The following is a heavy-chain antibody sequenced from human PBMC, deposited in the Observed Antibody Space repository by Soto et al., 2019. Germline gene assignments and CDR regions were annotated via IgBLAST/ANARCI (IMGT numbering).Heavy chain of an antibody. J-gene: IGHJ4*02. CDR2: ISAYNGNT. V-gene: IGHV1-18*04. CDR1: GYTFNSHG. D-gene: IGHD6-13*01. Sequence: QVQLVQSGAEVKKPGASVKVSCKASGYTFNSHGISWVRQAPGHGLEWMGWISAYNGNTNYAQRLKGRVIITTDTSTSTAYVALRSLTSHDTAVYYCARGVSTTWYEPTDYWGQGTLVPVSS. CDR3: ARGVSTTWYEPTDY.